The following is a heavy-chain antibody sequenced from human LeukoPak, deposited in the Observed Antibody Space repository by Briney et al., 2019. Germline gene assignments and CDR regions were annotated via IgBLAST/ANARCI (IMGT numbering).Heavy chain of an antibody. J-gene: IGHJ4*02. V-gene: IGHV4-59*01. D-gene: IGHD3-10*01. CDR2: VYNSGST. CDR3: VRDRELNY. Sequence: ASETLSLTCTVSGGSISIYYWSWVRQPPGKGLEWLGYVYNSGSTSYNPSLKSRVTISSDTSKNQFSLKLTSVTAADTAVYYCVRDRELNYWGQGTLVTVSS. CDR1: GGSISIYY.